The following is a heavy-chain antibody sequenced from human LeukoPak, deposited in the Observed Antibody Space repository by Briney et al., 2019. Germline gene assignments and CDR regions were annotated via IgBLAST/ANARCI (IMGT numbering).Heavy chain of an antibody. D-gene: IGHD6-19*01. Sequence: PGGSLRLSCAASGFTFSSYAMSWVRQAPGKGLEWVSAISGSGGSTYYADSVKGRFTISGDNSKSTLYLQMNSLRAEDTAVYYCAKRSQWLVSPPDYWGQGALVTVSS. CDR1: GFTFSSYA. CDR3: AKRSQWLVSPPDY. CDR2: ISGSGGST. J-gene: IGHJ4*02. V-gene: IGHV3-23*01.